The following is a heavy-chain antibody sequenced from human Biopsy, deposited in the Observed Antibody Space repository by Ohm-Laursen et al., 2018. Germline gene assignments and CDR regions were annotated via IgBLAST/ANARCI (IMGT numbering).Heavy chain of an antibody. Sequence: GSSVKVSCKAPPGTFNSYGIIWVRQAPGQGLEWMGRIIPILRTTAYAQTFLGRVTITADSPTSTVDMELTSLTSDDTAVYFCAREAIGYQLPCDDWGQGTLVTVPS. D-gene: IGHD2-2*01. CDR2: IIPILRTT. V-gene: IGHV1-69*11. CDR1: PGTFNSYG. CDR3: AREAIGYQLPCDD. J-gene: IGHJ4*02.